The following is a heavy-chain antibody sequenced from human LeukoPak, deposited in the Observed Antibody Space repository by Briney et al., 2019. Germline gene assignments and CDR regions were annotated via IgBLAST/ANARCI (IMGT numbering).Heavy chain of an antibody. Sequence: PGRSLRLSCAASGFTFSSCGMHGVRQAPGKGLEWVAVISYDGSNKYYADSVKGRFTISRDNSKNTLYLQMNSLRAEDTSVYHCANDRDIVVGRGGIRQGLDYWGQGTLVTVSS. CDR2: ISYDGSNK. D-gene: IGHD2-2*01. J-gene: IGHJ4*02. CDR1: GFTFSSCG. V-gene: IGHV3-30*18. CDR3: ANDRDIVVGRGGIRQGLDY.